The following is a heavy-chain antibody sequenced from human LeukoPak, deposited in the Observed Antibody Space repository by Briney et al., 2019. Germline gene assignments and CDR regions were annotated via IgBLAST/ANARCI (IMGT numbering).Heavy chain of an antibody. J-gene: IGHJ4*01. CDR1: ESSVGSNY. V-gene: IGHV3-66*01. Sequence: GGSLRLSCAASESSVGSNYMTWVRQAPGKGLEWVSLIYSGGSTYYADSVKGRFTISRDNSKNTLYLQMNSLRAEDTAVYYCAKDLKGGRLLWFGELSYWGHGTLVTVSS. D-gene: IGHD3-10*01. CDR2: IYSGGST. CDR3: AKDLKGGRLLWFGELSY.